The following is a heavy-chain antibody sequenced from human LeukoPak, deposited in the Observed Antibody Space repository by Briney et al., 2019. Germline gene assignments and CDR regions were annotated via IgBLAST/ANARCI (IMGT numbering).Heavy chain of an antibody. Sequence: PGGSLRLSCAASGFTFSTYSIIWVRQAPGKGLEWVSSISSSSSYIYYADSVKGRFTISRDNSKNTLYLQMNSLRAEDTAVYYCARGIYGDYSDYWGQGTLVTVSS. CDR3: ARGIYGDYSDY. J-gene: IGHJ4*02. D-gene: IGHD4-17*01. V-gene: IGHV3-21*01. CDR1: GFTFSTYS. CDR2: ISSSSSYI.